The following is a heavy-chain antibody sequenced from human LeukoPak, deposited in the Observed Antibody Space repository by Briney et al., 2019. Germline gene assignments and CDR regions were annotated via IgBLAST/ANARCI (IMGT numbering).Heavy chain of an antibody. CDR2: INTYNGNT. V-gene: IGHV1-18*01. D-gene: IGHD2-21*01. Sequence: ASVKVSCKASGYTFTSYGISWVRQAPGQGLEWMGWINTYNGNTNYAQKLQGRVTMTTDTSTSTAYMELRSLRSDDTAVYFCARVEPTVETLFDYWGQGTLVIVSS. J-gene: IGHJ4*02. CDR3: ARVEPTVETLFDY. CDR1: GYTFTSYG.